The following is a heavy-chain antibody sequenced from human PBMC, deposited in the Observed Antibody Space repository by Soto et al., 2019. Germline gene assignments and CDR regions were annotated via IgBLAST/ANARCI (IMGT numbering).Heavy chain of an antibody. CDR3: ARFGYCSGGSCYYGAHDAFDI. V-gene: IGHV4-59*01. CDR1: GGSISSYY. CDR2: IYYSGST. D-gene: IGHD2-15*01. Sequence: SETLSLTCTVSGGSISSYYWSWIRQPPGKGLEWIGYIYYSGSTNYNPSLKSRVTISVDTSKNQFSLKLSSVTAADTAVYYCARFGYCSGGSCYYGAHDAFDIWGQGTMVTVSS. J-gene: IGHJ3*02.